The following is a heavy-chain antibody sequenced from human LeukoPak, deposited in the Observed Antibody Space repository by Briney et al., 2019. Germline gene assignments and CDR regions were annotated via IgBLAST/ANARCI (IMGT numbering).Heavy chain of an antibody. V-gene: IGHV4-39*01. CDR1: GGSISSSSYY. J-gene: IGHJ4*02. Sequence: PETLSLTCTVSGGSISSSSYYWGWIRQPPGKGLEWIGSIYYSGSTYYNPSLKSRVTISVDTSKNQFSLKLSSVTAADTAVYYCASRINYYDSSGYVVWGQGTLVTVSS. CDR3: ASRINYYDSSGYVV. D-gene: IGHD3-22*01. CDR2: IYYSGST.